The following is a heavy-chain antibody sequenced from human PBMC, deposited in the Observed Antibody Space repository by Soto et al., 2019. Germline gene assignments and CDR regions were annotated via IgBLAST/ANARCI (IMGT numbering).Heavy chain of an antibody. V-gene: IGHV3-30-3*01. J-gene: IGHJ6*02. Sequence: AGGSLRLSCAASGFTFSSYAMHWVRQAPGKGLEWVAVISYDGSNKYDADSLTGRFTISRDNSKNTLYPQMNSLRAEDTAVYYCAREDSGSYGYYYYGMDVWGQGTTVTVS. D-gene: IGHD1-26*01. CDR1: GFTFSSYA. CDR2: ISYDGSNK. CDR3: AREDSGSYGYYYYGMDV.